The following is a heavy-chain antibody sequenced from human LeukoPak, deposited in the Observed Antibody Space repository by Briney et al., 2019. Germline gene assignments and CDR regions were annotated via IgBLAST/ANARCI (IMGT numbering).Heavy chain of an antibody. J-gene: IGHJ4*02. V-gene: IGHV3-53*01. CDR1: GFTVSSNY. CDR2: IYSNNIT. CDR3: ARIQEPEYYFDY. Sequence: PGGSLRLSCAASGFTVSSNYMTWVRQAPGKGLEWVSVIYSNNITFYADSVKGRFTISRDKSKNTLYLQMNSLRAEDTAVYYCARIQEPEYYFDYWGQGTLVTVSS. D-gene: IGHD5-18*01.